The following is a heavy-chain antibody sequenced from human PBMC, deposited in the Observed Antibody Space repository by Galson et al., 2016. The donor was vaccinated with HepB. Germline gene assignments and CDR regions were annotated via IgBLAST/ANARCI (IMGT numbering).Heavy chain of an antibody. J-gene: IGHJ6*02. V-gene: IGHV5-51*01. D-gene: IGHD6-6*01. CDR2: IYPGDSDT. Sequence: QSGAEVKKPGESLKISCKGSGYSFTSYWIGWVRQMPGKGLEWMGIIYPGDSDTRYSPSFQGQVTISAHKSISTAYLQWSSLKASDTAMYYCARHASNSSPTDYYYYYYGMDVWGQGTTVTVSS. CDR3: ARHASNSSPTDYYYYYYGMDV. CDR1: GYSFTSYW.